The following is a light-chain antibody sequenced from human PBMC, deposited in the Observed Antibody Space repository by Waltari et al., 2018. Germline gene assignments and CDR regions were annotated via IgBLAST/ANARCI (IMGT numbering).Light chain of an antibody. CDR1: RSISSY. V-gene: IGKV1-39*01. CDR3: QQSYSTPHT. Sequence: DIQMTQSPSSLSASVGDRVTITCRASRSISSYLNWYQQKPGDAPNLLIHVASTLHSGVPSRFSGSGSGTDFTLTISSLQPEDFATYYCQQSYSTPHTFGQGTKLEI. CDR2: VAS. J-gene: IGKJ2*01.